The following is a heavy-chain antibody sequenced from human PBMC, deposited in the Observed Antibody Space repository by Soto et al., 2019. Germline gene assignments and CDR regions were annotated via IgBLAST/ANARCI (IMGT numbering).Heavy chain of an antibody. V-gene: IGHV3-30*03. CDR2: ISYDGSNK. CDR3: AILTVTQNLPFDY. CDR1: GFTFSSYG. Sequence: PGGSLRLSCAASGFTFSSYGMHRVRQAPGKGLEWVAVISYDGSNKYYADSVKGRFTISRDNSKNTLYLQMNSLRAEDTAVYYCAILTVTQNLPFDYWGQGTLVTVSS. J-gene: IGHJ4*02. D-gene: IGHD4-17*01.